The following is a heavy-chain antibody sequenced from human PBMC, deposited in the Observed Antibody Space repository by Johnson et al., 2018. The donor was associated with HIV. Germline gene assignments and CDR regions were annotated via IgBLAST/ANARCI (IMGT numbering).Heavy chain of an antibody. Sequence: VKLVESGGGVVRPGGSLRLSCAASGFTFDDYGMSWVRQPPGKGLEWVSGINWNGGSTGYADSVRGRFSISRDNAKNSLYMQMNSLRAEDTAVYYCARGRKDIAAVDGLDNDGFDMWGQGTMVTVSS. V-gene: IGHV3-20*04. CDR3: ARGRKDIAAVDGLDNDGFDM. CDR2: INWNGGST. J-gene: IGHJ3*02. D-gene: IGHD6-13*01. CDR1: GFTFDDYG.